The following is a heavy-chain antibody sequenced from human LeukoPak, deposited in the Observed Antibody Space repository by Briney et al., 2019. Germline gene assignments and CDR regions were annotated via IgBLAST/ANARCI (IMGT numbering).Heavy chain of an antibody. CDR2: IRSKAYGGTT. Sequence: GGSLRLSCTASGFTFGDYAMSWVRQAPGKGLEWAGFIRSKAYGGTTEYAASVKGRFTISRDDSKSIAYLQMNSLKTEDTAVYYCTRGRGIVATIGEDYWGQGTLVTVSS. CDR3: TRGRGIVATIGEDY. V-gene: IGHV3-49*04. CDR1: GFTFGDYA. D-gene: IGHD5-12*01. J-gene: IGHJ4*02.